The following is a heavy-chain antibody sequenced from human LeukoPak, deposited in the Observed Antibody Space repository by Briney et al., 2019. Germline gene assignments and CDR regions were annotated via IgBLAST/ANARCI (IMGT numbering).Heavy chain of an antibody. J-gene: IGHJ4*02. V-gene: IGHV3-21*01. CDR1: GFTFRSYS. Sequence: GGSLRLSCAASGFTFRSYSVNWVRQAPGKGLEWVSSISSSSSYIYYADSVKGRFTISRDNAKNSLYLQMNSLRAEDTAVYYCARAGIGGSSTSCDYWGQGTLVTVSS. CDR3: ARAGIGGSSTSCDY. CDR2: ISSSSSYI. D-gene: IGHD2-2*01.